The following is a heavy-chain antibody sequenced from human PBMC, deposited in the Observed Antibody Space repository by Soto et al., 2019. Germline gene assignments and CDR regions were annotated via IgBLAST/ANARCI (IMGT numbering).Heavy chain of an antibody. CDR3: ARYSSGWSRQYNWFDP. CDR1: GGKVIGGSCY. CDR2: IYYSGST. D-gene: IGHD6-19*01. V-gene: IGHV4-61*01. Sequence: SVTMCVTCTVAGGKVIGGSCYWSWIKKPPGKGLEWIGYIYYSGSTNYNPSLKSRVTISVDTSKNQFSLKLSSVTAADTAVYYCARYSSGWSRQYNWFDPWGQGTLVTVSS. J-gene: IGHJ5*02.